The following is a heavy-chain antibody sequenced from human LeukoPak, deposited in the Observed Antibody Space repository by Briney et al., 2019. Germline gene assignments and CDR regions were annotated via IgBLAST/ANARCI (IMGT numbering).Heavy chain of an antibody. CDR3: ARDDGSDYYMDV. V-gene: IGHV1-2*02. J-gene: IGHJ6*03. CDR1: GYTFTIYG. CDR2: INPNSGGT. Sequence: GASVKVSCKASGYTFTIYGISWVRQAPVQGLEWTGWINPNSGGTNYAQKFQGRVTMTRDTSISTAYMELSRLRSDDTAVYYCARDDGSDYYMDVWGKGTTVTVSS. D-gene: IGHD6-19*01.